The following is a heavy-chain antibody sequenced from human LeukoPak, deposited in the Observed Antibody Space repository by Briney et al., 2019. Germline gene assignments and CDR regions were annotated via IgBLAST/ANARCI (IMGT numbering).Heavy chain of an antibody. CDR1: GYTFTSYG. J-gene: IGHJ6*02. Sequence: ASVKVSCKASGYTFTSYGISWVRQAPGQGLEWMGWISAYNGNTNYAQKLQGRVTMTTDTSTSTAYMELRSLRSDDTAVYYCARDSPIPVRFLEALPSMDVWGQGTTVTVSS. CDR3: ARDSPIPVRFLEALPSMDV. V-gene: IGHV1-18*01. CDR2: ISAYNGNT. D-gene: IGHD3-3*01.